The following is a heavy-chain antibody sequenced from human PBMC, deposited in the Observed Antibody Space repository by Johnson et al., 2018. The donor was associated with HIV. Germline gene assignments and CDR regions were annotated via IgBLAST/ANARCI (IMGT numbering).Heavy chain of an antibody. V-gene: IGHV3-33*01. D-gene: IGHD3-10*01. CDR2: IWYDGSNK. CDR1: GFIFRNYA. J-gene: IGHJ3*02. CDR3: ARDSGVPVNDAFDI. Sequence: QVQLVESGGGVVQPGRSLRLSCVASGFIFRNYAIHWVRQAPGKGLEWVAVIWYDGSNKYYVDSVKGRLTISRDNSKNTLYLQLSSLRSEDTAVYYCARDSGVPVNDAFDIWGQGTMVTVSS.